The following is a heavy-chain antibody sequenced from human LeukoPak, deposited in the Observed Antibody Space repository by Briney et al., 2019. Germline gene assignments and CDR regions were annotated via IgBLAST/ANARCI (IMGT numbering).Heavy chain of an antibody. V-gene: IGHV4-59*11. D-gene: IGHD4-17*01. CDR2: MHYRGNT. J-gene: IGHJ4*02. CDR1: GGSISSHY. Sequence: SETLSLTCTVSGGSISSHYWSWIRQSPGKGLEWIGFMHYRGNTNSNPSLRSRVTISMDTSKNQFSLKMSSVTAADTAVYYCARLQATVSIHSYFDYWGQGTLVTVSS. CDR3: ARLQATVSIHSYFDY.